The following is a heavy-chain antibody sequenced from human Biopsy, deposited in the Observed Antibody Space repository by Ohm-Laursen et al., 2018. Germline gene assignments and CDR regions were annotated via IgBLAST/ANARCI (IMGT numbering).Heavy chain of an antibody. CDR2: IAYDGSNK. V-gene: IGHV3-30*18. CDR1: GFTFSSYW. J-gene: IGHJ3*02. D-gene: IGHD6-19*01. CDR3: AKDGGQWLGGAFDI. Sequence: SLRLSCAASGFTFSSYWMSWVRQPPGKGLEWLAVIAYDGSNKYYAESVKGRFTISRDRSRDTVHLQMNSLRYEDAALYYCAKDGGQWLGGAFDIWGHGTMVSVSS.